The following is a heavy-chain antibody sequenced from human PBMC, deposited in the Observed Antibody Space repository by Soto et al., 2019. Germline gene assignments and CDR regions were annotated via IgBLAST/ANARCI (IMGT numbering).Heavy chain of an antibody. J-gene: IGHJ4*02. V-gene: IGHV3-7*05. CDR2: IKEDGSDI. D-gene: IGHD3-10*01. CDR1: GFTFSHYW. Sequence: EVQLVESGGGLVQPGGSLRLSCEASGFTFSHYWMTWVRQAPGKGLEWLANIKEDGSDINYVDSVKGRFTISRDNAKNSLYLQLNGLSAEDTAVYYCARAGSENEYWGQGTLVTVSS. CDR3: ARAGSENEY.